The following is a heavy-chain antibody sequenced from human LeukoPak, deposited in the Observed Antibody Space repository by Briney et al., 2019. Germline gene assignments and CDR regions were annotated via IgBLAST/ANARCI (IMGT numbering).Heavy chain of an antibody. CDR2: IHSTGST. J-gene: IGHJ4*02. CDR3: ARAPSSGATYFDY. CDR1: GASISNYY. D-gene: IGHD1-26*01. Sequence: SGTLSLTCTVSGASISNYYWSWVRQPAGKGLEWIGRIHSTGSTHYNPSLESRVIMSVDMSKNQFSLRLTSVTAADTAVYYCARAPSSGATYFDYLGQGTLVTVSS. V-gene: IGHV4-4*07.